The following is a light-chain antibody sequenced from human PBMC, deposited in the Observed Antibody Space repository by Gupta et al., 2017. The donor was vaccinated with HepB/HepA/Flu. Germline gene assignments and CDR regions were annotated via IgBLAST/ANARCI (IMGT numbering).Light chain of an antibody. CDR3: QQYHNSPGHT. CDR1: QSVTSRN. J-gene: IGKJ5*01. CDR2: GAS. Sequence: IVLTQSPGTLSLSPGERATLSCRASQSVTSRNLAWYQQKPGQAPRLLIFGASSRATGIPDRFSGSGYGTDFTLTISSRESEDFAVYFCQQYHNSPGHTFGQGTRLEIK. V-gene: IGKV3-20*01.